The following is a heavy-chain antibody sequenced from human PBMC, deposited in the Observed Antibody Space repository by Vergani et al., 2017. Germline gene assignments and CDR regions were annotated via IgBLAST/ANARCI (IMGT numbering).Heavy chain of an antibody. V-gene: IGHV3-33*01. CDR3: ARERGCATISCYFSGAFDY. CDR1: GFSFSSFG. CDR2: IHYDGSHE. Sequence: QVQLVESGGGVVQPGRSLRLSCAASGFSFSSFGFHWVRQAPGKGLEWVAFIHYDGSHEYYIDSVKGRFTISRDNSKNTLILQMNGLRAEDTAVYYCARERGCATISCYFSGAFDYWVLGTLVSVSS. J-gene: IGHJ4*02. D-gene: IGHD2-2*01.